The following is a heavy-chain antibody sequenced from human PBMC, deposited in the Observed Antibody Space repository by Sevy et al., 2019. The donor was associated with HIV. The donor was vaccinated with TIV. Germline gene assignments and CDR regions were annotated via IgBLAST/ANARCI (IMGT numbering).Heavy chain of an antibody. CDR3: AKDKAFHYYYMDV. V-gene: IGHV3-9*01. CDR1: GFTFDDYA. CDR2: ISWNSGSI. J-gene: IGHJ6*03. Sequence: GGSLRLSCAASGFTFDDYAMHWVRQAPGKGLEWVSGISWNSGSIGYADSVKGRFTISRDNAKNSLYLQMNSLRAEDTALYSCAKDKAFHYYYMDVWGKGTTVTVSS.